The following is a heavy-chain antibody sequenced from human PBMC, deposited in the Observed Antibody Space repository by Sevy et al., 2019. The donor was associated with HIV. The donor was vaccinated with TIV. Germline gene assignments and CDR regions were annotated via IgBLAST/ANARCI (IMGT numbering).Heavy chain of an antibody. CDR2: VDQGGSQK. J-gene: IGHJ4*02. CDR1: GFSFSDYF. V-gene: IGHV3-7*01. CDR3: ARELWPGDY. D-gene: IGHD2-21*01. Sequence: GGSLRLSCAASGFSFSDYFMGWVRQAPGKGLEWVANVDQGGSQKYYVGSVKGRFTISRDNAKNSVYLQMNRLRLDHTAVYYCARELWPGDYWGQGTLVTVSS.